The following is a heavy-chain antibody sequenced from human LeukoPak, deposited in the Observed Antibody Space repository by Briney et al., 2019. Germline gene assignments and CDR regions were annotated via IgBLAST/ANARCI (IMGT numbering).Heavy chain of an antibody. Sequence: SETLSLTCSVSGDSISSHYWSWIRQPAGKGLEWIGRIYTSGSTNYNPSLKSRVTISVDTSKNQFSLKLSSVTAADTAVYYCAREGGYSSGWALGSDLPRAFDIWGQGTMVTVSS. CDR3: AREGGYSSGWALGSDLPRAFDI. J-gene: IGHJ3*02. D-gene: IGHD6-19*01. V-gene: IGHV4-4*07. CDR2: IYTSGST. CDR1: GDSISSHY.